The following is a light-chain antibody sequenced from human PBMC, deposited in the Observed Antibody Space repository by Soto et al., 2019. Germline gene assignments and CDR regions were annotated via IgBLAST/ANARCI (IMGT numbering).Light chain of an antibody. J-gene: IGKJ1*01. Sequence: EIVLTQSPGTLSLFPGERATLSCRASQTITSTHLAWYQQKPGQAPRLLIYGVSNRASGFPDRFSGNGSGTDVTLTISGLEPDDFAVYYCQHYGSSPRTFGQGTKVEI. V-gene: IGKV3-20*01. CDR2: GVS. CDR3: QHYGSSPRT. CDR1: QTITSTH.